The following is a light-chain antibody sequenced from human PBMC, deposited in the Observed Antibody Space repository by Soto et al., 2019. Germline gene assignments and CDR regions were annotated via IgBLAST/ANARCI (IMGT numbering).Light chain of an antibody. Sequence: QSVLTHPASISGSPGQSITISCTGTNSDVGGYNYVSWYQQYPGKAPKLMIYDVDNRPSGVSYRFSGSKSGKTASLTISGLQAEDEADYYCSSYTTSSTVVFGGGTQLTVL. CDR1: NSDVGGYNY. J-gene: IGLJ2*01. V-gene: IGLV2-14*01. CDR2: DVD. CDR3: SSYTTSSTVV.